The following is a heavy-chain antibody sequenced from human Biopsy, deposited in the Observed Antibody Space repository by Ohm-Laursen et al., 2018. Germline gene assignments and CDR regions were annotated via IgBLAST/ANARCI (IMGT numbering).Heavy chain of an antibody. Sequence: SVKVSCKASGDTFTRSAFFWVRQAPGQGLVYLGRIIPIVGITNHAQTFQGRITLTADKSTFMVYMELRRLRSDDTAIYYCARGGSGSGYYGMDVWGQGATVSVSS. CDR3: ARGGSGSGYYGMDV. D-gene: IGHD3-10*01. CDR2: IIPIVGIT. V-gene: IGHV1-69*04. CDR1: GDTFTRSA. J-gene: IGHJ6*02.